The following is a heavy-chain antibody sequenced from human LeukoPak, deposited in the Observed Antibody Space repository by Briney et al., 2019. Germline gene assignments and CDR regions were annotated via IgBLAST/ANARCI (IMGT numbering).Heavy chain of an antibody. CDR3: AHLTTSAYYYDY. J-gene: IGHJ4*02. CDR2: IYWNDDD. D-gene: IGHD1-1*01. Sequence: SGPTLVKPPETLTLTCTCSGFSVSSSGVAVGWIRQPPGKALEWLGHIYWNDDDRYSTSLRSRLTITRDTSENQVVLTMTNMDPVDTATYYCAHLTTSAYYYDYWGQGTLVTVSS. V-gene: IGHV2-5*01. CDR1: GFSVSSSGVA.